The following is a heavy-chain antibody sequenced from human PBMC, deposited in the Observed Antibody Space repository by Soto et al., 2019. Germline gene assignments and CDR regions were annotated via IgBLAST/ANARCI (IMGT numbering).Heavy chain of an antibody. J-gene: IGHJ4*02. CDR1: GFTFSSYX. Sequence: GGSLRLSCAASGFTFSSYXMHXVRQAPGKGLEWVAVIWYDGSNKYYADSVKGRFTISRDNSKNTLYLQMNSLRAEDTAVYYCARSGDSGSYLNYWGQGTLVTVSS. CDR2: IWYDGSNK. CDR3: ARSGDSGSYLNY. D-gene: IGHD1-26*01. V-gene: IGHV3-33*01.